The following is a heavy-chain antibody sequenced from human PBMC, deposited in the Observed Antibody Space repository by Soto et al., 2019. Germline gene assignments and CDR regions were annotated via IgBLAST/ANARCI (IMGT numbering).Heavy chain of an antibody. CDR2: INNDGSNT. Sequence: EVQLVESGGGLVQPGGSLRLSCAASGFTFSTYWMHWVRQPPGKGLVWVSRINNDGSNTAYADSVKGRFTISRDNAQSTLYLQMNSLGAEDTAVYYCARDPLIGTTDYGLDVWGQGTTVSVSS. V-gene: IGHV3-74*01. J-gene: IGHJ6*02. CDR3: ARDPLIGTTDYGLDV. D-gene: IGHD1-7*01. CDR1: GFTFSTYW.